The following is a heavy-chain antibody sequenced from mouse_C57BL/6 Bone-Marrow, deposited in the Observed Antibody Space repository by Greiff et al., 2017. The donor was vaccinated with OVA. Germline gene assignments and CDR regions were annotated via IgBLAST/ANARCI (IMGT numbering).Heavy chain of an antibody. D-gene: IGHD2-13*01. J-gene: IGHJ2*01. CDR1: GYTFSSSW. V-gene: IGHV1-82*01. CDR2: IYPGNGDT. Sequence: QVQLQQSGPELVKPGASVKISCKASGYTFSSSWMNWVKQRPGKGLEWIGRIYPGNGDTNYNEKFKDKATLTADKSSSTAYMQLNSLTSEDSAVYICARDPLYVEDYVGFFDYGGQGTTPTVSA. CDR3: ARDPLYVEDYVGFFDY.